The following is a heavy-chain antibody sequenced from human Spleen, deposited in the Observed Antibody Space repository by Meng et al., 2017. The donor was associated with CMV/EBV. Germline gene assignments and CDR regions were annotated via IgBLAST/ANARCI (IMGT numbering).Heavy chain of an antibody. CDR3: VRMERGYSYGTFDY. J-gene: IGHJ4*02. CDR2: ISSSSTI. CDR1: GFTFSDYY. Sequence: GESLKISCAASGFTFSDYYMNWVRQAPGKGLEWVSSISSSSTIYYADSVKGRFTISRDNSESTLSLQMNDLRAEDTAVYYCVRMERGYSYGTFDYWGLGTLVTVSS. V-gene: IGHV3-69-1*02. D-gene: IGHD5-18*01.